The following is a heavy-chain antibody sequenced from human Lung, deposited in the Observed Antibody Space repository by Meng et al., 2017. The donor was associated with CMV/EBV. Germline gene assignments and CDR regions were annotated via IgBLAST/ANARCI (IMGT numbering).Heavy chain of an antibody. CDR3: ARDPSNTSGRYAYFDY. D-gene: IGHD6-19*01. CDR1: GYTFTHHG. Sequence: QLQLMPTGYEVKNPGALVRVSCKAYGYTFTHHGISWIRQAPGQGLEWMGWISCYNGDTNYAQKFQGRVTMTTDTSTSTAYMDLRSLRSDDTAVYYCARDPSNTSGRYAYFDYWGQGTLVTVSS. CDR2: ISCYNGDT. V-gene: IGHV1-18*01. J-gene: IGHJ4*02.